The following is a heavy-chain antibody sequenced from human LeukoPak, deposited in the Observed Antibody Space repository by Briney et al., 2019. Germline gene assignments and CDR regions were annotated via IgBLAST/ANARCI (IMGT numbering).Heavy chain of an antibody. J-gene: IGHJ4*02. CDR2: MNPNSGNT. Sequence: ASVKVSCKASGYTFTSCDINWGRQATGQGLEWMGWMNPNSGNTGYGQSFRGRITMTRDSSIGTAYMELSNLTSEDTAIYYCTRGSSGRRDNWGQGTLVTVSA. CDR3: TRGSSGRRDN. CDR1: GYTFTSCD. V-gene: IGHV1-8*01. D-gene: IGHD6-19*01.